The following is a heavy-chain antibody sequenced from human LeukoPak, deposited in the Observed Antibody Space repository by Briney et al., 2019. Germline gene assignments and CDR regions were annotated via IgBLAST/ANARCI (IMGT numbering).Heavy chain of an antibody. CDR1: GFTFSDYG. D-gene: IGHD2-2*03. V-gene: IGHV3-33*01. J-gene: IGHJ4*02. CDR3: ARDWIDRSLDY. CDR2: LSPHANYE. Sequence: GGSLRLSCTASGFTFSDYGIHWVRQAPGKGLEWVAVLSPHANYEYYADSVQGRFTISRDDSKNTVYLQMNSLRDEETAVYYCARDWIDRSLDYWGLGTLATVSS.